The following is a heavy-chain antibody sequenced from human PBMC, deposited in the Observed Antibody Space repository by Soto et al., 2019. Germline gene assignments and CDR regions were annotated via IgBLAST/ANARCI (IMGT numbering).Heavy chain of an antibody. CDR3: ARDRCNAAAGTYYYYGMDV. Sequence: GASVKVSCKASGYTFTGYYMHWVRQAPGQGLEWMGWINPNSGGTNYAQKFQGWVTMTRDTSISTAYMELSRLRSDDTAVYYCARDRCNAAAGTYYYYGMDVWGQGTTVTVSS. D-gene: IGHD6-13*01. J-gene: IGHJ6*02. CDR1: GYTFTGYY. V-gene: IGHV1-2*04. CDR2: INPNSGGT.